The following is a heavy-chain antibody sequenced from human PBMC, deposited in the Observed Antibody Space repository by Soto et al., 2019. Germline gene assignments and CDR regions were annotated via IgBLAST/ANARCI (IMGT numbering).Heavy chain of an antibody. CDR2: ISYDGSNK. Sequence: PGGSLRLSCAASGFTFSSYAMHWVRQAPGKGLEWVAVISYDGSNKYYADSVKGRFTISRDNSKNTLYLQMNSLRAEDTAVYYCARGLNNYYDSSGYYFYSYWGQGTLVTVSS. J-gene: IGHJ4*02. V-gene: IGHV3-30-3*01. D-gene: IGHD3-22*01. CDR1: GFTFSSYA. CDR3: ARGLNNYYDSSGYYFYSY.